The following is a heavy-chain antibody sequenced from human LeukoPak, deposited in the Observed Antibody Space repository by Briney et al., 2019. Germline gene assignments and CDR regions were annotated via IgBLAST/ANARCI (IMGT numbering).Heavy chain of an antibody. CDR2: IYHSGST. CDR1: GYSISSGYY. J-gene: IGHJ5*02. D-gene: IGHD3-22*01. CDR3: ARDRDYYDSSGSHWFNP. V-gene: IGHV4-38-2*02. Sequence: ASETLSLTCTVSGYSISSGYYWGWIRQPPGKGLEWIGSIYHSGSTYYNPSLKSRVTISVDTSKNQFSLKLSSVTAADTAVYYCARDRDYYDSSGSHWFNPWGQGTLVTVSS.